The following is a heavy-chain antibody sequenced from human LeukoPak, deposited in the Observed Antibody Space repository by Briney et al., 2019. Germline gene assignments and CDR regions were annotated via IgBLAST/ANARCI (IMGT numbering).Heavy chain of an antibody. J-gene: IGHJ5*02. CDR2: VDGGGGST. V-gene: IGHV3-23*01. CDR3: ASQDFWSGYHNWLDP. D-gene: IGHD3-3*01. CDR1: GFTLSSYA. Sequence: GGSLRLSCAASGFTLSSYAMTWVRQAPGRGLEWVSSVDGGGGSTNYADSVRGRFTVSRDNADNTLYLQMNNLRVEDTAVYYCASQDFWSGYHNWLDPWGQGTLVTVSS.